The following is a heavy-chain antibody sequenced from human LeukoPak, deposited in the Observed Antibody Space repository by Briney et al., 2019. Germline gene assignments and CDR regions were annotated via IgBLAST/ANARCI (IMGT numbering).Heavy chain of an antibody. J-gene: IGHJ4*02. CDR1: GGTFSSYA. Sequence: VASVKVSFKSSGGTFSSYAISLVRQAPGQGIEWMGRIIPIFGTANYAQKFQGRVTITTDESTSTAYMELSSLRSEDTAVYYYAMEYYYDSSGYPMYDYWGQGTLVTVS. CDR2: IIPIFGTA. D-gene: IGHD3-22*01. V-gene: IGHV1-69*05. CDR3: AMEYYYDSSGYPMYDY.